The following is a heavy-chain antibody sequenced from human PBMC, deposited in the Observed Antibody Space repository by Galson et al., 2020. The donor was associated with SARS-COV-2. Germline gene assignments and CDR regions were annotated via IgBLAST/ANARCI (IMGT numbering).Heavy chain of an antibody. J-gene: IGHJ3*02. CDR2: ISAYNGNT. D-gene: IGHD3-3*01. CDR1: GYTFTSYG. Sequence: ASVKVSCKASGYTFTSYGISWVRQAPGQGLEWMGWISAYNGNTNYAPKLQGRVTMTTDTSTSTAYMELRSLRSDDTAVYYCVRARFDDYDFWSGYRPFLPDAFDIWGQGTMVTVSS. CDR3: VRARFDDYDFWSGYRPFLPDAFDI. V-gene: IGHV1-18*04.